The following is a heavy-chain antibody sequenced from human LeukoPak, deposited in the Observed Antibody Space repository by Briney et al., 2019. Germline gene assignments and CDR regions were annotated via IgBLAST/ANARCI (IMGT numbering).Heavy chain of an antibody. CDR1: AFIFRSYG. D-gene: IGHD3-22*01. Sequence: GGSLRLSCAASAFIFRSYGMHWVRQAPGKGLEWVAYIQYDGSNEQYADSVKGRFSISRDSSKNILYLQMNSVRVEDTAVYYCASGGSGYDYWGQGTLVTVSS. CDR2: IQYDGSNE. CDR3: ASGGSGYDY. V-gene: IGHV3-30*02. J-gene: IGHJ4*02.